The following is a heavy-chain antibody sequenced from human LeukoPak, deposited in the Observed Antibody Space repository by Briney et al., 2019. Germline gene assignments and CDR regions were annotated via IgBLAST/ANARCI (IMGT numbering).Heavy chain of an antibody. CDR3: ARVRYSGVGGRFDAFDI. CDR2: IRSKPYGGTT. V-gene: IGHV3-49*03. Sequence: HPGGSPRLSCTASGFTFGEYAVSWFRRAPGKGLEWVGFIRSKPYGGTTESAASVKGRFSISRDDSESIAYLQMNSLKTEDTAVYYCARVRYSGVGGRFDAFDIWGQGTMVTVSS. J-gene: IGHJ3*02. D-gene: IGHD1-26*01. CDR1: GFTFGEYA.